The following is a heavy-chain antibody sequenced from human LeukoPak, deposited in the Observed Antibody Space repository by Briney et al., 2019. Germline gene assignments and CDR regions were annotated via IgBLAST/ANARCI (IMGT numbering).Heavy chain of an antibody. CDR3: ARAREYCSSTISCSTAYYYYGMDV. D-gene: IGHD2-2*01. V-gene: IGHV3-30-3*01. CDR1: GGTFSSYA. J-gene: IGHJ6*02. Sequence: SCKASGGTFSSYAMHWVRQAPGKGLEWVAVISYDGSNKYYADSVKGRFTISRDNSKNTLYLQMNSLRAEDTAMYYCARAREYCSSTISCSTAYYYYGMDVWGQGTTVTVSS. CDR2: ISYDGSNK.